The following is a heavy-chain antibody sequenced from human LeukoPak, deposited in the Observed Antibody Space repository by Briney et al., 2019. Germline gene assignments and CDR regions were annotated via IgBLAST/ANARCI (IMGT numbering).Heavy chain of an antibody. D-gene: IGHD6-19*01. CDR2: ISAYNGNT. Sequence: ASVKVSCKASGYTFTSYGINWVRQAPGQGPEWMGWISAYNGNTKYAQNLQGRVTMTTDTSTSTAYMELSSLRSEDTAVYYCTRGGGWYAVDYWGQGTLVTVSS. J-gene: IGHJ4*02. CDR1: GYTFTSYG. CDR3: TRGGGWYAVDY. V-gene: IGHV1-18*01.